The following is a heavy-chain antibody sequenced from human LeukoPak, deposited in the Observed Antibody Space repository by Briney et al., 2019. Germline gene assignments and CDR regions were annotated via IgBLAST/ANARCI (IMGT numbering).Heavy chain of an antibody. CDR2: IKSKTDGGTT. D-gene: IGHD3-10*01. Sequence: PGGSLRLSCAASGFTFSNAWMSWVRQAPGKGLEWVGRIKSKTDGGTTDYAAAVKGRFTISRDHSKNTLYLQMNSLKTEDTAVYYGTTYMTGGYYYYYYGMDVWGKGTTVTGSS. CDR3: TTYMTGGYYYYYYGMDV. V-gene: IGHV3-15*01. CDR1: GFTFSNAW. J-gene: IGHJ6*04.